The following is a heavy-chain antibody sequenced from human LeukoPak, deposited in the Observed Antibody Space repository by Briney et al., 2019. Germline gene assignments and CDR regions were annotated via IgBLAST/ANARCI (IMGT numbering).Heavy chain of an antibody. D-gene: IGHD3-3*01. CDR2: ISSSSSYI. V-gene: IGHV3-21*01. CDR1: GFTFSSYS. Sequence: PGGSLRLSCAASGFTFSSYSMNWVRQAPGKGLEWASSISSSSSYIYYADSVKGRFTISRDNAKNSLYLQMNSLRAEDTAVYYCAKAPKFDFWSGDYMDVWGKGTTVTVSS. J-gene: IGHJ6*03. CDR3: AKAPKFDFWSGDYMDV.